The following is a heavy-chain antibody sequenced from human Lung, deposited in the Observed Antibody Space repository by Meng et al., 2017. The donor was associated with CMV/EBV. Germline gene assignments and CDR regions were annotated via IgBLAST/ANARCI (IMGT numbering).Heavy chain of an antibody. CDR1: GYNFIDYY. V-gene: IGHV1-2*02. CDR2: INPKSGGT. D-gene: IGHD1-14*01. CDR3: TSAPGDY. J-gene: IGHJ4*03. Sequence: QVRLVQSGAEVKKPGSSVKVACKAAGYNFIDYYRRWVREAPGQGLEWVGWINPKSGGTHYAQSFQGRVTITRDTFINTVYVEISSLKSDDTAVYYCTSAPGDYWGQGTLVTVSS.